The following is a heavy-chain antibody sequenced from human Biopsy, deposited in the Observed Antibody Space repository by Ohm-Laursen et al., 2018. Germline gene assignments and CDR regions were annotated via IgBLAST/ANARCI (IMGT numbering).Heavy chain of an antibody. V-gene: IGHV1-2*02. D-gene: IGHD3-3*01. Sequence: SVKVSCKASAYSFGDHRIHWVRQAPGQGLGWMGWIDPKSGGTNYAQKFQGRVTMTRDTSISTTYMELRRLTSDDTAVFYCARELGDFWGGRQFDFWGQGTLVTVSS. CDR3: ARELGDFWGGRQFDF. CDR2: IDPKSGGT. J-gene: IGHJ5*01. CDR1: AYSFGDHR.